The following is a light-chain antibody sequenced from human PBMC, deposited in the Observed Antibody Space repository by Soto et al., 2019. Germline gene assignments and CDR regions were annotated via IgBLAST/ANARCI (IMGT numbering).Light chain of an antibody. Sequence: QSALTQPPSASGSPGQSVTIACTGTSSDVGGSDYVSWYQQQSGKAPKLIIYEVTNRPSGVPDRFSGSKSGNTASLTVSGLQGEDEADYYCSSYAGSSNVIFGEGTKRTVL. CDR3: SSYAGSSNVI. CDR2: EVT. V-gene: IGLV2-8*01. CDR1: SSDVGGSDY. J-gene: IGLJ2*01.